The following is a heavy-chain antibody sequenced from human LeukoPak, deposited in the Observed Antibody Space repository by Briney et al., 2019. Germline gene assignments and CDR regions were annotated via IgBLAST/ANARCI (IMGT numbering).Heavy chain of an antibody. J-gene: IGHJ4*02. Sequence: ASVKVSCKASGYTFVSYGVTWVRQAPGQGLEWVGWIFSYNGNTNYAQRFQGRVTLTTDTSTSTAYMELKSLTSDDTAVYYCARILAASGRGELLKSEFQYWGQGTLVTVSS. CDR2: IFSYNGNT. D-gene: IGHD3-10*01. CDR3: ARILAASGRGELLKSEFQY. CDR1: GYTFVSYG. V-gene: IGHV1-18*01.